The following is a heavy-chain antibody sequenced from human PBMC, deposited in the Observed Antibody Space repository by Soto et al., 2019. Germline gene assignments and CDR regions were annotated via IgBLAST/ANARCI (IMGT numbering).Heavy chain of an antibody. Sequence: ASVKVSCKASGYTFTSYYMHWVRQAPGQGLEWMGIINPSDNNTNCAQKFQGRVTMTRDTSTSTDYMELSSLRSENTAVYYCARGPYYYDSSDYYYVPIYDYWGQGTLVTVSS. CDR3: ARGPYYYDSSDYYYVPIYDY. V-gene: IGHV1-46*03. D-gene: IGHD3-22*01. J-gene: IGHJ4*02. CDR1: GYTFTSYY. CDR2: INPSDNNT.